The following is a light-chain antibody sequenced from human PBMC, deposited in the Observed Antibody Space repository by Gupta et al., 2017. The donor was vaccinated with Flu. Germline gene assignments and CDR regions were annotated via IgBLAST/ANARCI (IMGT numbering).Light chain of an antibody. CDR2: WAS. CDR1: QSVLYSSNNKNN. Sequence: DIVMTQSPDSLAVSLGERATINCKSSQSVLYSSNNKNNLAWYQQKPGQPPKLLIYWASPRDSGVPDRFSGSGSGTDFTLTISSLQAEDVAVYYCQQYHSPPLTFGGGTKVVIK. CDR3: QQYHSPPLT. J-gene: IGKJ4*01. V-gene: IGKV4-1*01.